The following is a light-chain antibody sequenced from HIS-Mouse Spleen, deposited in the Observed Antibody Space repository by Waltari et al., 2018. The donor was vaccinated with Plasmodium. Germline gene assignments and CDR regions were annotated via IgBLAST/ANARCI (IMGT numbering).Light chain of an antibody. CDR3: YSTDSSGNHRV. J-gene: IGLJ3*02. V-gene: IGLV3-10*01. CDR2: EDS. CDR1: ALPNKY. Sequence: SYELTQPPSVSVSPGQTARITCSGDALPNKYAYWYQQKSGQAPVLVICEDSKRPSGIPERFSGASSGTRATLTISGAQVEDEADYYCYSTDSSGNHRVFGGGTKRTVL.